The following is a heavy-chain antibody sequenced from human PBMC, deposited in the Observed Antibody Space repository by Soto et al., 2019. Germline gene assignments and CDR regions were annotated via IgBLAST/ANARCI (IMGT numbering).Heavy chain of an antibody. CDR1: GFTFSSYA. V-gene: IGHV3-23*01. CDR2: ISGSGGST. CDR3: VKDSTVSGVRQGLDF. J-gene: IGHJ4*02. D-gene: IGHD6-19*01. Sequence: PGGSLRLSCAASGFTFSSYAMSWVRQAPGKGLEWVSAISGSGGSTYYADSVKGRFTISRDNAKNSLYLQMNSLRAEDTALYYCVKDSTVSGVRQGLDFWGRGTLVTVSS.